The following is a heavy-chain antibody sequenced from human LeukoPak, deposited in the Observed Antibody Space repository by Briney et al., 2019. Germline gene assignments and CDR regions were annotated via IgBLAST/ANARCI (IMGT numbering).Heavy chain of an antibody. D-gene: IGHD5-24*01. Sequence: SETLSLTCTVSGGSISSYYWSWIRQPPGRGLEWIGNIYYSGSTYYNPSLKSRVTMSGDTSKNQYSLKLNSVTAADTAVYYCARDLSQRWLTFDPWGQGTLVTVSS. CDR2: IYYSGST. CDR1: GGSISSYY. J-gene: IGHJ5*02. V-gene: IGHV4-59*01. CDR3: ARDLSQRWLTFDP.